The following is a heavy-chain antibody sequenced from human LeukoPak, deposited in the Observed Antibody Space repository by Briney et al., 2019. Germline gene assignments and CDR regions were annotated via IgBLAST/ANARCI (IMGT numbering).Heavy chain of an antibody. Sequence: GEPRKISGKASGSSLTSYWIGWVGQMPGKGLEWMGIIYPGDSDTRYSPSFQGQVTISADKSISTAYLQWSSLKASDTAMYYCARQTKTVAYCGGDCWTPFDYWGQGTLVTVSS. D-gene: IGHD2-21*02. J-gene: IGHJ4*02. CDR1: GSSLTSYW. CDR2: IYPGDSDT. V-gene: IGHV5-51*01. CDR3: ARQTKTVAYCGGDCWTPFDY.